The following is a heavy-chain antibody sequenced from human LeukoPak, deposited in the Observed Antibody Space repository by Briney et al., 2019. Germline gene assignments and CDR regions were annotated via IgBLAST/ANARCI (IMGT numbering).Heavy chain of an antibody. CDR3: AREPGYSSSPFDP. CDR2: IYSSGNT. V-gene: IGHV4-39*07. J-gene: IGHJ5*02. CDR1: GGSITSGSYY. Sequence: SETLSLTCTVSGGSITSGSYYWGWIRQPPGKGLEWIGSIYSSGNTYYNPSLKSRVTISVDTSKNQFSLKLSSVTAADTAVYYCAREPGYSSSPFDPWGQGTLVTVSS. D-gene: IGHD6-13*01.